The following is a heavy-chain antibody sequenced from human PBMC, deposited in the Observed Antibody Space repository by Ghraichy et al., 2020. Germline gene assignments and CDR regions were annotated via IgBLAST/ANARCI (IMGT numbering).Heavy chain of an antibody. J-gene: IGHJ6*02. V-gene: IGHV4-39*01. Sequence: SETLSLTCTVSGGSISSSSYYWGWILQPPGKGLEWIGSIYYSGSTYYNPSLKSRVTISVDTSKNQFSLKLSSVTAADTAVYYCARHVETSEFFDFWSGYYYYYGMDVWGQGTTVTVSS. D-gene: IGHD3-3*01. CDR2: IYYSGST. CDR3: ARHVETSEFFDFWSGYYYYYGMDV. CDR1: GGSISSSSYY.